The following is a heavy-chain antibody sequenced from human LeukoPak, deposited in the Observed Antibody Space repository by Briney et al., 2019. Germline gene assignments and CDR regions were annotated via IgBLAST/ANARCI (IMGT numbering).Heavy chain of an antibody. Sequence: SETLSLTCAVYGGSFSGYYWSWIRQPPGKGLEWIGEINHSGSTNYNPSLKSRVTISVDTSKNQFSLKLSSVTAADTAVYYCARPTTVVTGFDYWGQGTLVTVSS. CDR3: ARPTTVVTGFDY. CDR1: GGSFSGYY. CDR2: INHSGST. D-gene: IGHD4-23*01. V-gene: IGHV4-34*01. J-gene: IGHJ4*02.